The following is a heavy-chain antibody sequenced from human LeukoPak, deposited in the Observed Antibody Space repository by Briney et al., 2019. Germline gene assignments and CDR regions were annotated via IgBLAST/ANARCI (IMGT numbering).Heavy chain of an antibody. V-gene: IGHV4-4*02. J-gene: IGHJ4*02. CDR2: IYHSGST. D-gene: IGHD3-22*01. CDR1: GGSISSSNW. CDR3: AKDSSGYYYFDY. Sequence: SETLSLTCAVSGGSISSSNWWSWVRQPPGKGLEWIGEIYHSGSTNYNPSLKSRVTISVDKSKNQFSLKLSSVTAADTAVYYCAKDSSGYYYFDYWGQGALVTVSS.